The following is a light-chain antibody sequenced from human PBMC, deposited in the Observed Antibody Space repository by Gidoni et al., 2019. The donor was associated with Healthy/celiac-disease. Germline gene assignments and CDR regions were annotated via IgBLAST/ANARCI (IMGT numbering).Light chain of an antibody. CDR3: QQSYSTPRT. CDR2: AAS. V-gene: IGKV1-39*01. Sequence: DIQMTQSPSSLSASVGDRVTITCRESQSISSYLNWYQQKPGKAPKLLIYAASSLQSGVPSRFSGSGSWTDFTLTISSLQPEDFATYYCQQSYSTPRTFGQGTKLEIK. CDR1: QSISSY. J-gene: IGKJ2*01.